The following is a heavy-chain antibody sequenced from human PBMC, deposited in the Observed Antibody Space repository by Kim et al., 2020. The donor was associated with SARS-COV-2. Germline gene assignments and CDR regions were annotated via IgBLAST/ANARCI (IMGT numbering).Heavy chain of an antibody. Sequence: SETLSLTCTVSGYSISSGYYWGWIRQPPGKGLEWIGSIYHSGSTYYNPSLKSRVTISVDTSKNQFSLKLSSVTAADTAVYYCARDLNVVVPAAPFDYWGQGTLVTVSS. CDR1: GYSISSGYY. CDR2: IYHSGST. CDR3: ARDLNVVVPAAPFDY. D-gene: IGHD2-2*01. J-gene: IGHJ4*02. V-gene: IGHV4-38-2*02.